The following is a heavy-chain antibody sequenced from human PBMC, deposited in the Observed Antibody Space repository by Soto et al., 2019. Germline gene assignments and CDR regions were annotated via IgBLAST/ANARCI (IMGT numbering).Heavy chain of an antibody. V-gene: IGHV4-59*01. CDR1: GGSISSYY. CDR3: ARYRGGSFYFDY. CDR2: IYYSGST. Sequence: SETLSLTCTVSGGSISSYYWSWIRQPPGKGLEWIGYIYYSGSTNYNPSLKSRVTISVDTSKNQFSLKLSSVTAADTAVYYCARYRGGSFYFDYWGQGTLVTVS. D-gene: IGHD1-26*01. J-gene: IGHJ4*02.